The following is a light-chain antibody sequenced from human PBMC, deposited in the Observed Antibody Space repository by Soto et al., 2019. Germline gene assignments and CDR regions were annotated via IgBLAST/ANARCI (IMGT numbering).Light chain of an antibody. V-gene: IGLV1-44*01. J-gene: IGLJ3*02. CDR2: NNN. CDR1: NSNIGRNT. CDR3: TVWDDSLHGV. Sequence: QSVLTQPPSASGTPGQRVTISCSGSNSNIGRNTVNWYQQVPGTAPKVLIYNNNQRPSGVPDRFSGSKSGTAASLANSGLRSEDEADYYCTVWDDSLHGVFGGGTKVTVL.